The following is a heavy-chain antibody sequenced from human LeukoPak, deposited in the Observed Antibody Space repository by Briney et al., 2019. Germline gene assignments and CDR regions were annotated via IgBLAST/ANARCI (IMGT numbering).Heavy chain of an antibody. D-gene: IGHD3-10*02. Sequence: SETLSLTCAVSGGSISSSNWWSWVRQPPGKGLEWIGEIYHSGSTNYNPSLKSRVTISVDKSKNQFSLKLSSVTAADTAVYYCARYHHVWVELDDAFDIWGQGTMVTVSS. J-gene: IGHJ3*02. CDR1: GGSISSSNW. V-gene: IGHV4-4*02. CDR3: ARYHHVWVELDDAFDI. CDR2: IYHSGST.